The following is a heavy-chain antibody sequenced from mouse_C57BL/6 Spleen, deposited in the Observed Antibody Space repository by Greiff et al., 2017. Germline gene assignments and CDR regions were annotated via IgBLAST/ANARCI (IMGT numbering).Heavy chain of an antibody. J-gene: IGHJ4*01. CDR1: GYAFSSYW. CDR3: ARKIRYSGSSDAMDY. D-gene: IGHD1-1*01. V-gene: IGHV1-80*01. CDR2: IYPGDGDT. Sequence: QVQLQQSGAELVKPGASVKISCKASGYAFSSYWMNWVKQRPGKGLEWIGQIYPGDGDTNSNGKFNGKATLTADKYSRTAYMQLSSLTSEDSAVYFCARKIRYSGSSDAMDYWGQGTSVTVSS.